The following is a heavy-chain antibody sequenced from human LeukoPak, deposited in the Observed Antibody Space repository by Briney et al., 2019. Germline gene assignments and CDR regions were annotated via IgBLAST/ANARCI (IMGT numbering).Heavy chain of an antibody. J-gene: IGHJ4*02. CDR1: GFTFANTW. D-gene: IGHD3-10*01. V-gene: IGHV3-74*01. Sequence: GSLRLSCAASGFTFANTWMHWVRQGPGKGLVWVSLINNDGSTTNYADSAKGRFTISRDNAKNTVYLQMNSLRAEDTAVYYCAIGGTYGSGSWGQGTLVTVSS. CDR3: AIGGTYGSGS. CDR2: INNDGSTT.